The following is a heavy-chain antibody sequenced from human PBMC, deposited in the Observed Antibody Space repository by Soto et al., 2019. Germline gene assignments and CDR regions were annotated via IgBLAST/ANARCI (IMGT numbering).Heavy chain of an antibody. V-gene: IGHV4-34*01. CDR3: ARESSDEACFDY. Sequence: SETLSLTCAVYGGSFSGYYWSWIRQPPGKGLEWIGEINHSGSTNYNPSLKSRVTISVDTSKNQFSLKLSSVTAADTAVYYCARESSDEACFDYWGQGTLVTVSS. J-gene: IGHJ4*02. CDR1: GGSFSGYY. D-gene: IGHD6-19*01. CDR2: INHSGST.